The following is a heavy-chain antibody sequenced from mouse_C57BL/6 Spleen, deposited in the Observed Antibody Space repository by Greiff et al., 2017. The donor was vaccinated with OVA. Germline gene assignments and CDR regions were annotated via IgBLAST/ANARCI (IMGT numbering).Heavy chain of an antibody. J-gene: IGHJ3*01. CDR1: GYAFSSSW. CDR3: APYDCYFAY. D-gene: IGHD2-3*01. Sequence: QVQLQQSGPELVQPGASVKLSCKASGYAFSSSWMNWVKQRPGKGLEWIGRIYPGDGDTNYNGKFKGKATLTADKSSSTAYMQLSSLTSEDSAVYFCAPYDCYFAYWGQGTLVTVSA. V-gene: IGHV1-82*01. CDR2: IYPGDGDT.